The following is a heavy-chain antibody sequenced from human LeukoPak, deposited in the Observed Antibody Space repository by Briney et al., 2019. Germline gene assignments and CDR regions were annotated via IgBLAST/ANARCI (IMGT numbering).Heavy chain of an antibody. CDR3: AKELIIQPTGTVAFDI. Sequence: GGSLRLSCAASGLTFSKYAMFWVRQAPGKGLEFVSAISSHGSSTYYANSLKGRFDISRDNSKNTLYLQMNSLRAEDTAVYFCAKELIIQPTGTVAFDIWGQGTMVTVSS. V-gene: IGHV3-64*01. D-gene: IGHD1-1*01. CDR1: GLTFSKYA. CDR2: ISSHGSST. J-gene: IGHJ3*02.